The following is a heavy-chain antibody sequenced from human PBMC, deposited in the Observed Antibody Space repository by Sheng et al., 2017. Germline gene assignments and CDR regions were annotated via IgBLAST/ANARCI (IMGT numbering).Heavy chain of an antibody. CDR3: ARDRAYNWHPDYMDV. D-gene: IGHD1-20*01. V-gene: IGHV1-2*06. CDR1: GYSFIGHY. J-gene: IGHJ6*03. Sequence: QVQLVQSGAEMKRPGASVKVSCKASGYSFIGHYMHWVRQAPGQGLEWMGRINPNSGATDYAQKFQGRVTMTRDTSISTAYMELRSLSSDDTAVYYCARDRAYNWHPDYMDVWGKGTTVTVSS. CDR2: INPNSGAT.